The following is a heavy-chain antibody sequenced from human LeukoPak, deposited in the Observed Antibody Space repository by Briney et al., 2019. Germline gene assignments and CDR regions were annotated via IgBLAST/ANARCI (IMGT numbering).Heavy chain of an antibody. CDR2: IGTAGDT. CDR1: GFTFSSYD. CDR3: ARGRYSSSSGRYFDL. J-gene: IGHJ2*01. V-gene: IGHV3-13*01. Sequence: GGSLRLSCVASGFTFSSYDMHWVRQATGKGLEWVSAIGTAGDTYYPGSVKGRFTISRENAKNSLYLQMNSLRAGDTAVYYCARGRYSSSSGRYFDLWGRGTLVTVSS. D-gene: IGHD6-6*01.